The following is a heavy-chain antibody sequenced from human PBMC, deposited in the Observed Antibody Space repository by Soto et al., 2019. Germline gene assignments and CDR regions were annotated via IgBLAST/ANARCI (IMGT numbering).Heavy chain of an antibody. CDR1: GGDFSSYI. D-gene: IGHD6-13*01. J-gene: IGHJ4*02. Sequence: QVQLVQSGAEVKKPGSSVKVSCKTSGGDFSSYIVTWVRQAPGQGLEWMGRIIPMFGITNYAQKFHDRVTNTADRSTSTAYMELRSLRSDDTGIYYCARDRAVNNAALSMAYWGQGTLVYVYS. CDR3: ARDRAVNNAALSMAY. V-gene: IGHV1-69*08. CDR2: IIPMFGIT.